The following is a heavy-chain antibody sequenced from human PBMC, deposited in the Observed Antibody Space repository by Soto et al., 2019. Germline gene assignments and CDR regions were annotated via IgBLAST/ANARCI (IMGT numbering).Heavy chain of an antibody. V-gene: IGHV3-48*01. CDR3: VRERSAGAVFDI. D-gene: IGHD1-26*01. CDR1: GFTFSTYD. CDR2: ITTTSETI. J-gene: IGHJ3*02. Sequence: EVQLVESGGGLVQPGGSLRLSCAASGFTFSTYDMSWVRQAPEKGLAWVSFITTTSETIYYADSVAGRFTISRDNAKSSLYLQTDGLRAEDTAVYYCVRERSAGAVFDIWGQGTIVTVSS.